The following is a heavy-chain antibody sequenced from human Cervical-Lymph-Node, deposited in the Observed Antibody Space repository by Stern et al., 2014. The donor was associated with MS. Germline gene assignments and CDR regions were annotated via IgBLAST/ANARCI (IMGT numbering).Heavy chain of an antibody. Sequence: QVQLQESGPGLVKPSQTLSLTCTVSGGSIINGGYYWSWIRQHPGKALEWIGYIFYSGTAYYSPSLKSRISISVDTSKNQFSLTLKSVTVADTAMYYCARVAGGDYVVDWGQGTLVTVSS. CDR1: GGSIINGGYY. V-gene: IGHV4-31*03. CDR3: ARVAGGDYVVD. CDR2: IFYSGTA. D-gene: IGHD4-17*01. J-gene: IGHJ4*02.